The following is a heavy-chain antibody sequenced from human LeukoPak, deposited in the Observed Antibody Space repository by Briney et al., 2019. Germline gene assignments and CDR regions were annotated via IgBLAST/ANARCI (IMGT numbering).Heavy chain of an antibody. J-gene: IGHJ4*02. Sequence: SGPTLVKPTQTLTLTCTFSGFSLSTSGVGVGWIRHSGVGVGWIRQPPGKALEWLAVIYWDDDKRYSPSLKSRLTITKDTSKNQVVLTMTNMDPVDTGTYYCAHLGMVYWGQGTLVTVSS. CDR1: GFSLSTSGVGVGWIRHSGVG. CDR3: AHLGMVY. CDR2: IYWDDDK. V-gene: IGHV2-5*02. D-gene: IGHD3-16*01.